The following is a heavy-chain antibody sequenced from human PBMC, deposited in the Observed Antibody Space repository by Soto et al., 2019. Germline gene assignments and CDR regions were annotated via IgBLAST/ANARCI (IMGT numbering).Heavy chain of an antibody. V-gene: IGHV3-7*03. CDR1: GFIFSMYS. D-gene: IGHD2-21*02. CDR2: IPQDGVDG. Sequence: GGSLRLSCEVSGFIFSMYSMSWVRQTPGKGLEWVAKIPQDGVDGHYADAVKGRFAISRDNGKNSLYLQMNNLRAEDTAVYYCARDHLILPAHDFFYGSDVWGRGATVTVSS. CDR3: ARDHLILPAHDFFYGSDV. J-gene: IGHJ6*02.